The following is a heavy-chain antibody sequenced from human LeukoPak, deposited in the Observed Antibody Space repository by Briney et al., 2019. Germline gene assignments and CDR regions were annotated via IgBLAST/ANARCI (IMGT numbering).Heavy chain of an antibody. V-gene: IGHV3-11*01. J-gene: IGHJ5*02. D-gene: IGHD3-10*01. CDR1: GCTFSDYY. CDR2: ISSSGSTI. Sequence: ALTLSCPASGCTFSDYYMSWIRQAPGKGLEWVSYISSSGSTIYYADSVKGRFNISRDNDKNSLYPQMNSLRAEATAVYYCARRRDWFDPWGQGTLVTVSS. CDR3: ARRRDWFDP.